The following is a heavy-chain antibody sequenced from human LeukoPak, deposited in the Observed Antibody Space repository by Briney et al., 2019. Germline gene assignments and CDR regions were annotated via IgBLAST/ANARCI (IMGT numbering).Heavy chain of an antibody. V-gene: IGHV3-48*04. Sequence: GGSLRLSCAASGFTFSSYSMNWVRQAPGKGLEWVSYISSSSSNIYYADSVKGRFTISRDNAKNSLYLQMNSLRAEDTAVYYCAKDQSAAIAAAEDYWGQGTLVTVSS. J-gene: IGHJ4*02. CDR3: AKDQSAAIAAAEDY. CDR2: ISSSSSNI. CDR1: GFTFSSYS. D-gene: IGHD6-13*01.